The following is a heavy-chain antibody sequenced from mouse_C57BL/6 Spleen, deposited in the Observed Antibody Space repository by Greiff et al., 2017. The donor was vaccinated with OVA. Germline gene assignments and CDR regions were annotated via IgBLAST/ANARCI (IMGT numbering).Heavy chain of an antibody. V-gene: IGHV1-82*01. D-gene: IGHD1-1*01. CDR2: IYPGDGDT. Sequence: VLLVESGPELVKPGASVKISCKASGYAFSSSWMNWVKQRPGKGLAWIGRIYPGDGDTNYNGKFKGKATLTADKSSSTAYMQLSSLTSEDSAVYFCAIGVGYPAWFAYWGQGTLVTVSA. CDR3: AIGVGYPAWFAY. J-gene: IGHJ3*01. CDR1: GYAFSSSW.